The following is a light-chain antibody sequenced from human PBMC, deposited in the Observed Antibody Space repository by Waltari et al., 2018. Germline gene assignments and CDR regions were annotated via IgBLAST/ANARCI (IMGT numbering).Light chain of an antibody. CDR3: QAWDSDTVI. CDR1: NLGDKY. J-gene: IGLJ2*01. Sequence: SYELIQPPSVSVSPGQTASLTCSGVNLGDKYASWYQQKPVQAPVLVIYQASQPPAGIPDRISGSNSENTATLTISGTQAVDEADYYCQAWDSDTVIFGGGTKLTVL. V-gene: IGLV3-1*01. CDR2: QAS.